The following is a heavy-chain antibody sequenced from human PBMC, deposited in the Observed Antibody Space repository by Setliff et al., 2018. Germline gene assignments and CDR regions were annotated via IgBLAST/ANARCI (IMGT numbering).Heavy chain of an antibody. CDR3: ARVGIKGGYYFDY. CDR1: GYTFIDYG. V-gene: IGHV7-4-1*02. CDR2: INTHTGNP. J-gene: IGHJ4*02. Sequence: ASVKVSCKASGYTFIDYGMSWVRQAPGQSLEWMGWINTHTGNPTYAQGFTGRFVFSLDTSVSTAYLQISSLKSEDTAVYYCARVGIKGGYYFDYWGQGTLVTVSS. D-gene: IGHD7-27*01.